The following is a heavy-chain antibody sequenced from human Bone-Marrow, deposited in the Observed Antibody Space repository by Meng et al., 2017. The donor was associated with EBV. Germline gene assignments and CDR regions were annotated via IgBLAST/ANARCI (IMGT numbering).Heavy chain of an antibody. CDR2: LIPMSDAP. CDR3: ASESGRGFTPDY. Sequence: QVQVVQSGAEVKKPGSSVKVSCRTSGGTFRSDAVSGVRQAPGQGLEWMGGLIPMSDAPHYAQKFQGRVTMTADESTSTHYMDLTGLRSDDTAVYYCASESGRGFTPDYWGQGTLVTVSS. V-gene: IGHV1-69*01. CDR1: GGTFRSDA. D-gene: IGHD3-10*01. J-gene: IGHJ4*02.